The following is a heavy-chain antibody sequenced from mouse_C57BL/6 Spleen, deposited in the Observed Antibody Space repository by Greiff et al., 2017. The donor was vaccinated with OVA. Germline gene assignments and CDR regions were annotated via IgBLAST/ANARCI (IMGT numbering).Heavy chain of an antibody. D-gene: IGHD4-1*01. V-gene: IGHV1-15*01. CDR1: GYTFTDYE. CDR2: IDPETGGT. Sequence: QVQLQQSGAELVRPGASVTLSCKASGYTFTDYEMHWVKQTPVHGLEWIGAIDPETGGTAYNQKFKGKAILTADKSSSTAYMELRSLTSEDSTVYYCTRNRNWDGYFDVWGTGTTVTVSS. CDR3: TRNRNWDGYFDV. J-gene: IGHJ1*03.